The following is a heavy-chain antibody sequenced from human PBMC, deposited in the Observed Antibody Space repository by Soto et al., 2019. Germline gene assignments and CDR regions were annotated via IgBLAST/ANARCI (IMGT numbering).Heavy chain of an antibody. D-gene: IGHD6-13*01. Sequence: EVQLLESGGGLVQPGGSLRLSCAASGFTFSRYAMSWVRQAPGKGLEWVSAISGSGSSTYYADSVKGRFTISRDNSKNTLYLQMNSLRAEDTAVYYCAKVEGAAACTIDYWGQGTLVTVSS. CDR1: GFTFSRYA. CDR3: AKVEGAAACTIDY. J-gene: IGHJ4*02. V-gene: IGHV3-23*01. CDR2: ISGSGSST.